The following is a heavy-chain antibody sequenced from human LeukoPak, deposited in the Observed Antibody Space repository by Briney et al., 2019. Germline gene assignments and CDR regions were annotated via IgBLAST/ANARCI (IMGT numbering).Heavy chain of an antibody. V-gene: IGHV3-33*06. CDR2: IWYDGSIA. CDR1: GFSFSTYG. CDR3: AKPVRRGSRTDAFDI. J-gene: IGHJ3*02. D-gene: IGHD3-10*01. Sequence: GGSLRLSCVASGFSFSTYGMHWVRQAPGKGLEWVAVIWYDGSIAKYADSVTGRFTISRDNPNNRVYLQMNSLRAEDTAVYYCAKPVRRGSRTDAFDIWGQGTMVTVSS.